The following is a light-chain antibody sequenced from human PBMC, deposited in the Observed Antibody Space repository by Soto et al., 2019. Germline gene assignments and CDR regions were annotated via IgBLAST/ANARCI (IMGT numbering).Light chain of an antibody. V-gene: IGLV2-14*03. CDR2: DVT. CDR1: SSDVGAHNY. J-gene: IGLJ1*01. CDR3: NSCTTANTYV. Sequence: QSVLTQPASVSGSPGQSIAISCTGTSSDVGAHNYVSWYQQHPGEAPKLIIYDVTNRPSGVPDRFSGSKSGNTASLTISGLQAEDEADYYCNSCTTANTYVFGTGTKATVL.